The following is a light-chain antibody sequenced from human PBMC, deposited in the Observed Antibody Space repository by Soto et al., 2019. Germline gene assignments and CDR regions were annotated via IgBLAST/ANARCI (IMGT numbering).Light chain of an antibody. CDR3: QQYNSDWT. J-gene: IGKJ1*01. CDR2: DAS. V-gene: IGKV1-5*01. Sequence: DIQMTQSPSTLSASVGDRVTITCRASQSISSWLAWYQQKPGTAPKLLIYDASSLESGVPSRFSGSGSGTEFTLTISSLHPDDFATYYCQQYNSDWTFGQGTKVEIK. CDR1: QSISSW.